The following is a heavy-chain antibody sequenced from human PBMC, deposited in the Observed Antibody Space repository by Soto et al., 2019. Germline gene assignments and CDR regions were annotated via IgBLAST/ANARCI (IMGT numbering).Heavy chain of an antibody. CDR1: GYNFATHW. Sequence: GESLNISCQGSGYNFATHWIGWVRHKAGKGLEWMGIIFPGDAETRYSPSFQGHITISADKSISIAYLRWSSLKASDTGMYYCATPGGFGMDVWGQGTTVTVSS. CDR2: IFPGDAET. CDR3: ATPGGFGMDV. D-gene: IGHD5-12*01. J-gene: IGHJ6*02. V-gene: IGHV5-51*01.